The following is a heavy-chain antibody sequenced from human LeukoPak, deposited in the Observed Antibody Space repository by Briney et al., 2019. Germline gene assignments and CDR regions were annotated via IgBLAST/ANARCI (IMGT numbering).Heavy chain of an antibody. D-gene: IGHD2-2*01. Sequence: GGSLRLSCAASGFTFSSYGMHWVRQAPGKGLEWVAFIRYDGSNKYYADSVKGRFTISRDNSKNTLYLQMNSLRAEDTAVYYCAKARELGYCSSTSCYRGDGFDYWGQGTLVTVSS. CDR3: AKARELGYCSSTSCYRGDGFDY. CDR1: GFTFSSYG. CDR2: IRYDGSNK. V-gene: IGHV3-30*02. J-gene: IGHJ4*02.